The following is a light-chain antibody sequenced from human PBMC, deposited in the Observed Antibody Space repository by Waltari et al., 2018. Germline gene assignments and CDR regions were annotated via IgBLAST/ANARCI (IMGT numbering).Light chain of an antibody. J-gene: IGLJ2*01. CDR3: SSYAGNHVV. V-gene: IGLV2-8*01. Sequence: QSALTQPPSASGSPGQSVTISCTGTSSDVGGYNYVSWYQHHPGKAPKLMMYEVSTLPSGVPDRFSGSKSGNTASRTVSGLQTEDEADYYCSSYAGNHVVFGGGTKLTVL. CDR1: SSDVGGYNY. CDR2: EVS.